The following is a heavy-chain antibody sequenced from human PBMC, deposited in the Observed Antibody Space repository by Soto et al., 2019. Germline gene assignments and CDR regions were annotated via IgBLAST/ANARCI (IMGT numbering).Heavy chain of an antibody. CDR3: ARAKNFGSGELDY. Sequence: QVQLVQSGAEVKKPGASVKVSCKASGYTFTDHYILWVRQAPGQGLEWMGWVNPISGGTIYAQKFLGWVTMTRDTSTSTAYLELRSLTSDATAVYYCARAKNFGSGELDYWGQGTLVTVSS. CDR2: VNPISGGT. J-gene: IGHJ4*02. CDR1: GYTFTDHY. D-gene: IGHD3-10*01. V-gene: IGHV1-2*04.